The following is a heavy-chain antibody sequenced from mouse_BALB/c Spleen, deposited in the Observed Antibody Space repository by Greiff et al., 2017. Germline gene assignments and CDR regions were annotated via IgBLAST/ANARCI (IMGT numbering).Heavy chain of an antibody. D-gene: IGHD2-2*01. CDR1: GYTFTSYW. CDR3: AGLRQVDY. J-gene: IGHJ2*01. V-gene: IGHV1S81*02. CDR2: INPSNGRT. Sequence: QVQLKQPGAELVKPGASVKLSCKASGYTFTSYWMHWVKQRPGQGLEWIGEINPSNGRTNYNEKFKSKATLTVDKSSSTAYMQLSSLTSEDSAVYYCAGLRQVDYGGQGTTLTVSS.